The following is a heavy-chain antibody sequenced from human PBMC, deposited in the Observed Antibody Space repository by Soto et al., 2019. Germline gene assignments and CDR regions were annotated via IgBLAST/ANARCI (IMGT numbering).Heavy chain of an antibody. Sequence: GSLRLSCAASGFTFSGSGIHWVRQASGKGLEWVGRIRTKTNNYATAYAASVKGRFTISRDDSKNMAYLQMNSLKTEDTAVYYCTAMAGIDYWGQGTLVTV. CDR3: TAMAGIDY. V-gene: IGHV3-73*01. CDR2: IRTKTNNYAT. D-gene: IGHD6-19*01. CDR1: GFTFSGSG. J-gene: IGHJ4*02.